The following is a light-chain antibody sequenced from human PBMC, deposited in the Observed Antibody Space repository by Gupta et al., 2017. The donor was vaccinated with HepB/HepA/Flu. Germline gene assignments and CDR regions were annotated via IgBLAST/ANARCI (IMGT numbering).Light chain of an antibody. CDR3: SSYTSSSTPFV. Sequence: QSALTQPASVSGSPGQSITISCTGTSSDIGTYNYVSWYQQYPGKPPQLFTYDVTSRPSGVSNRFSGSKSGNTASLTISGLQADDEADYYCSSYTSSSTPFVFGTGTKVTGL. J-gene: IGLJ1*01. V-gene: IGLV2-14*01. CDR2: DVT. CDR1: SSDIGTYNY.